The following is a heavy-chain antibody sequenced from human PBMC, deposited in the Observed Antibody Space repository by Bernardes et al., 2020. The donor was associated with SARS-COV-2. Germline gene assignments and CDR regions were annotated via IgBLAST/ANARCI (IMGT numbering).Heavy chain of an antibody. CDR1: AFSVSDNC. D-gene: IGHD5-12*01. V-gene: IGHV3-53*01. CDR2: IYSGGSS. CDR3: AATSITSAYNYNFDF. Sequence: GGSLRLSCAVSAFSVSDNCMSWVRRAPGKGLEWVSVIYSGGSSYYPVSVRGRFTISRDDSKNTVYLQMNNLRAEDTAIYYCAATSITSAYNYNFDFWGQGTLVTVSS. J-gene: IGHJ4*02.